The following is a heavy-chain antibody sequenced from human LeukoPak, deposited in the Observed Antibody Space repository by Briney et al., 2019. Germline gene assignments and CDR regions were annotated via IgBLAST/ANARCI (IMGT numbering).Heavy chain of an antibody. J-gene: IGHJ5*02. CDR2: IYTSGST. CDR1: GGSISSGSYY. Sequence: PSETLSLTCTVSGGSISSGSYYWSWIRQPAGKGLEWIGRIYTSGSTNYNPSLKSRVTISVDTSKNQFSLKLSSVTAADTAVYYCARAYGDYSIHWFDPWGQGTLVTVSS. D-gene: IGHD4-17*01. V-gene: IGHV4-61*02. CDR3: ARAYGDYSIHWFDP.